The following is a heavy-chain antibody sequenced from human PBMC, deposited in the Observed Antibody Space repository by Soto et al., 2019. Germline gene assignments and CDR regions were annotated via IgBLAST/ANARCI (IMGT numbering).Heavy chain of an antibody. CDR1: GGSISSSSYY. V-gene: IGHV4-39*01. D-gene: IGHD6-6*01. J-gene: IGHJ2*01. Sequence: QLQLQESGPGLVKPSETLSLTCTVSGGSISSSSYYWGWIRQPPGKGLEWIGSIYYSGSTYYNPSLKSRVTISVDTSKNRFSLKLSSVTAANTAVYYCARHVSSSSGGGGEDWYFDLWGRGTLVTVSS. CDR3: ARHVSSSSGGGGEDWYFDL. CDR2: IYYSGST.